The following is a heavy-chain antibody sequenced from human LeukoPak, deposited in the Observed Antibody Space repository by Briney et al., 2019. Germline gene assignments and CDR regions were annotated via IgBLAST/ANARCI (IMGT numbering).Heavy chain of an antibody. J-gene: IGHJ4*02. V-gene: IGHV3-21*01. D-gene: IGHD6-6*01. CDR1: GFTFSSYS. CDR3: ARDRKIIAARPFSFDY. CDR2: ISSSSSYI. Sequence: PGGSLRLSCAASGFTFSSYSMNWVRQAPGRGLEWVSSISSSSSYIYYADSVKGRFTISRDNSKNTLYLQMNSLRAEDTAVYYCARDRKIIAARPFSFDYWGQGTLVTVSS.